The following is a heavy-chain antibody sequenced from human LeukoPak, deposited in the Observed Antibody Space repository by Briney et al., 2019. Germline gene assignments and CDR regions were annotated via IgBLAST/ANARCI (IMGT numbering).Heavy chain of an antibody. Sequence: ASVKVSCKASGYTFTGNNMHWERQAPGQGPGWMGGINPNSGGTNYAQKFEGRVTMTRDTSISTAYMELSRLRSDDTAVYYCARGGDDYGDSRRGGHYYYYYYMDVWGKGTTVTVSS. CDR2: INPNSGGT. D-gene: IGHD4-17*01. CDR1: GYTFTGNN. V-gene: IGHV1-2*02. J-gene: IGHJ6*03. CDR3: ARGGDDYGDSRRGGHYYYYYYMDV.